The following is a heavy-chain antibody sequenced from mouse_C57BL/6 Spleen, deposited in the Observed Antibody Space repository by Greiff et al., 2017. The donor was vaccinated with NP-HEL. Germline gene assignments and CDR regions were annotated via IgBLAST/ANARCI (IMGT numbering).Heavy chain of an antibody. J-gene: IGHJ2*01. CDR2: IWSGGST. Sequence: QVHVKQSGPGLVQPSQSLSITCTVSGFSLTSYGVHWVRQSPGKGLEWLGVIWSGGSTDYYAAFISRLSISKDNSKSQVFFKMNSLQADDTAIDYCAREITTIGYFDYWGKGTTLTVSS. V-gene: IGHV2-2*01. CDR3: AREITTIGYFDY. D-gene: IGHD1-1*01. CDR1: GFSLTSYG.